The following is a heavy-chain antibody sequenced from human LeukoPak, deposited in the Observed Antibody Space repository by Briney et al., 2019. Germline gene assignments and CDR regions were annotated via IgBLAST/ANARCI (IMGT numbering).Heavy chain of an antibody. V-gene: IGHV4-4*07. CDR2: IFTSGRT. CDR3: ASYPVGYYYYGMDV. J-gene: IGHJ6*02. CDR1: GGFISTYY. Sequence: SETLSLTCTVSGGFISTYYWSWIRQPAGKELEWIGRIFTSGRTNYNPSLKSRVTMSIDTSKNQFSLKLSSVTAADTAVYYCASYPVGYYYYGMDVWGQGTTVTVSS.